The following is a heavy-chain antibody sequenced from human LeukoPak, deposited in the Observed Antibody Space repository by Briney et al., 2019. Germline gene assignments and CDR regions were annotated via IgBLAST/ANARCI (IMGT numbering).Heavy chain of an antibody. J-gene: IGHJ6*03. CDR1: GFTFGTYW. CDR3: ARVSKPGWYDYYYMDV. CDR2: INSDGGTT. Sequence: PGGSLRLSCGASGFTFGTYWMHWVRQAPGKGLVWVSGINSDGGTTTYADSVKGRFTISRDNSKNTLYLQMDSVRVEDTAVYYCARVSKPGWYDYYYMDVWGKGTTVTVSS. D-gene: IGHD2/OR15-2a*01. V-gene: IGHV3-74*01.